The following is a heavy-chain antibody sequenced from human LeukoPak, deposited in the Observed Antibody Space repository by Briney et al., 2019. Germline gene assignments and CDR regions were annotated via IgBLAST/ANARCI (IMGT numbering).Heavy chain of an antibody. Sequence: PGGSLRLSCAASGFSISSYAIHWVCQAPGKGLEWVALVSSDGTNQFYGDSVKGRFTISRDNSKNTVDLQMNSLRVEDTAVYYCARVSLLFGELFPDDPFTDVWGQGTTVTVSS. CDR3: ARVSLLFGELFPDDPFTDV. CDR1: GFSISSYA. V-gene: IGHV3-30*04. J-gene: IGHJ6*02. D-gene: IGHD3-10*01. CDR2: VSSDGTNQ.